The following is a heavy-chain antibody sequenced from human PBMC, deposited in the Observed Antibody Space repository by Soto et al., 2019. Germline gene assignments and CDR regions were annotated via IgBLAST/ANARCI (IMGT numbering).Heavy chain of an antibody. CDR2: ISWNSVIT. CDR3: AKENDPRAFDI. CDR1: GFPFNDYT. V-gene: IGHV3-9*01. Sequence: GGSLRLSCAASGFPFNDYTMHWVRLAPGRGLEWVSGISWNSVITAYVDSVKGRFTIYRDNAKNSLYLQMNSLRPEDTALYYCAKENDPRAFDIWGQGTMVTVSS. J-gene: IGHJ3*02.